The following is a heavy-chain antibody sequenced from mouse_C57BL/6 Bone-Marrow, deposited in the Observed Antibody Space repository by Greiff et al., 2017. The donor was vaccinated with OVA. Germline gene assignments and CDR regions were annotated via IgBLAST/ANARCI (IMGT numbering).Heavy chain of an antibody. V-gene: IGHV1-55*01. CDR1: GYTFTSYW. CDR2: IYPGSGST. D-gene: IGHD1-1*01. Sequence: VQLQQPGAELVKPGASVKMSCKASGYTFTSYWITWVKQRPGQGLEWIGDIYPGSGSTNYNEKFKSKATLTVDTSSSTAYMQLSSLTSEDSAVYYCAKGHCYGSSPDFWGRGTTLTVSS. CDR3: AKGHCYGSSPDF. J-gene: IGHJ2*01.